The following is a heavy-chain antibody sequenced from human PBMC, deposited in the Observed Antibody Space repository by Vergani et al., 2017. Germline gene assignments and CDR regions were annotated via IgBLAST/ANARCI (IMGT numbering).Heavy chain of an antibody. CDR3: ARDPPRYSSSGWFDP. D-gene: IGHD6-6*01. J-gene: IGHJ5*02. Sequence: QVQLQESGPGLVKPSETLSLTCTVSGYSISSGYYWSWIRQPPGKGPEWIGRIYHSGRTYYNPSLKSRVTISVDTSKNQFSLKLSSVTAADTAVYYCARDPPRYSSSGWFDPWGQGTLVTVSS. CDR1: GYSISSGYY. V-gene: IGHV4-38-2*02. CDR2: IYHSGRT.